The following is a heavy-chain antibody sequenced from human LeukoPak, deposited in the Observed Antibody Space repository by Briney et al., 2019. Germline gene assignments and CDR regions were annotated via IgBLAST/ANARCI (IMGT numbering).Heavy chain of an antibody. CDR2: ISGSGGST. Sequence: GGSLRLSCAASGFTFSSYAMSWVRQAPGKGLEWVSAISGSGGSTYYADSAKGRFTISRDNSKNTLYLQMNSLRAEDTAVYYCAKEMYYYDSSGPFDYWGQGTLVTVSS. D-gene: IGHD3-22*01. CDR3: AKEMYYYDSSGPFDY. V-gene: IGHV3-23*01. J-gene: IGHJ4*02. CDR1: GFTFSSYA.